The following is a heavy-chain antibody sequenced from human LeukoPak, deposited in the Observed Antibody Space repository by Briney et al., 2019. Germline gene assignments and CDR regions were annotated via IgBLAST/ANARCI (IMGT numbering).Heavy chain of an antibody. Sequence: SETLSLTCTVSGGSISSYYWSWIRQPAGTALEWIGRIYTSGTITYNPSLKSRVTMSVDTSKNQFSLKLSSVTAADTAVYYCARDSGTTGEVKFDPWGQGTLVTISS. J-gene: IGHJ5*02. CDR1: GGSISSYY. CDR3: ARDSGTTGEVKFDP. CDR2: IYTSGTI. D-gene: IGHD4-17*01. V-gene: IGHV4-4*07.